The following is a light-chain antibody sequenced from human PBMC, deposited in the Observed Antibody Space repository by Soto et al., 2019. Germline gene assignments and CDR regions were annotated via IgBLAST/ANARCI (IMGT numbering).Light chain of an antibody. J-gene: IGKJ1*01. CDR2: VAS. CDR1: QSVSSNY. V-gene: IGKV3-20*01. Sequence: EIVLTQSPGTLSLSPGERGTLSCRASQSVSSNYLAGYQQKPGQAPRPRIYVASSRATGIPYRFSGSGAGTDFTLTISRLESQDFAVYYCQQYGSSPWTFGQGTKVEIK. CDR3: QQYGSSPWT.